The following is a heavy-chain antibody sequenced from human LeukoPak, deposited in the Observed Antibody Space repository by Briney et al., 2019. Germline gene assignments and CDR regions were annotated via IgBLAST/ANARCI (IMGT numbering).Heavy chain of an antibody. V-gene: IGHV3-74*01. CDR1: GFTFSSYW. CDR3: AKETGYYGMDV. Sequence: PGGSLRLSCAASGFTFSSYWMHWVRQAPGKGLVWVSRINSDGSSTSYADSVKGRFTISRDNAKNTLYLQMNSLRAEDTALYYCAKETGYYGMDVWGQGTTVTVSS. J-gene: IGHJ6*02. CDR2: INSDGSST.